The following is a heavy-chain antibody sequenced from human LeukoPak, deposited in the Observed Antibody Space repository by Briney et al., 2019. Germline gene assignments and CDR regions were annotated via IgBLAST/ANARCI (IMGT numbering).Heavy chain of an antibody. CDR3: ARGVGNNRYYYYYGMDV. V-gene: IGHV1-2*02. D-gene: IGHD1-1*01. CDR1: GYTFTGYY. J-gene: IGHJ6*02. Sequence: ASVKVSCKASGYTFTGYYIHWVRQAPGQGLEWMGWINPNSGGTDYAQKFQGRVTMTRDTSISTAYMELSRLISDDTAVYYCARGVGNNRYYYYYGMDVWGQGTTVTVSS. CDR2: INPNSGGT.